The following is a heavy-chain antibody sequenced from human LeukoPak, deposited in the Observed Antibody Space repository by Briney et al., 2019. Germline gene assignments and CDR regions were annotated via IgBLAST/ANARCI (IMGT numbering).Heavy chain of an antibody. D-gene: IGHD3-10*01. V-gene: IGHV3-21*04. CDR3: ARGMWRGSGTYGY. CDR2: ISSSSSYI. CDR1: GFTFSSYS. Sequence: GGSLRLSCAASGFTFSSYSMNWVRQAPGKGLEWVSSISSSSSYIYYTDSVKGRFTISRDNAKNSLYLQMNSLRAEDTAVYYCARGMWRGSGTYGYWGQGTLVTVSS. J-gene: IGHJ4*02.